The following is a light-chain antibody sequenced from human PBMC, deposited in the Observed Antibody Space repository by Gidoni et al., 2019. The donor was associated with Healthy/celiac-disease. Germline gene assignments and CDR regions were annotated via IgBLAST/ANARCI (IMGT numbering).Light chain of an antibody. V-gene: IGKV3-15*01. J-gene: IGKJ1*01. CDR1: QSVSSN. CDR2: GAS. CDR3: QQYNNWPLTST. Sequence: EIVMTQSPATLSVSPGERATLSCRASQSVSSNLAWYQQKPGQAPRPLIYGASTRATGIPARFSGSGSGTEFTLTISSLQSEDFAVYYCQQYNNWPLTSTFXQXTKVEIK.